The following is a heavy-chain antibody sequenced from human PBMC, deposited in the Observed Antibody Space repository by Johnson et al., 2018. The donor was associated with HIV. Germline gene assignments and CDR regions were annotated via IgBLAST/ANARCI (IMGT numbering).Heavy chain of an antibody. CDR1: GFTFSSYA. V-gene: IGHV3-23*04. D-gene: IGHD1-14*01. CDR2: ISGSGGST. Sequence: VQLVESGGGVVLPGGSLRLSCAASGFTFSSYAMSWVRQSPGKGLEWVSAISGSGGSTYYADSVTGRFTISRDNSKNTLYLQMNSLRAEDTAVYYCAKDGGSPDDAFDIWGQGTMVTVSS. CDR3: AKDGGSPDDAFDI. J-gene: IGHJ3*02.